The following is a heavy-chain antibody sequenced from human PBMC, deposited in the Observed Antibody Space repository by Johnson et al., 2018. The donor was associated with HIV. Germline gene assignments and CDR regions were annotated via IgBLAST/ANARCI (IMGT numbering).Heavy chain of an antibody. CDR3: AQGYYDILTGYYDAFDI. CDR2: IRYDGSNK. V-gene: IGHV3-30*02. J-gene: IGHJ3*02. CDR1: GFTFSSYG. D-gene: IGHD3-9*01. Sequence: VQLVESGGGVVQPGGSLRLSCAASGFTFSSYGMHWVRQAPGKGLEWVAFIRYDGSNKYYADSVKGRFTISRDNSKNTLYLQMNSLRAEDTAVYYCAQGYYDILTGYYDAFDIWGQGTMVMVSS.